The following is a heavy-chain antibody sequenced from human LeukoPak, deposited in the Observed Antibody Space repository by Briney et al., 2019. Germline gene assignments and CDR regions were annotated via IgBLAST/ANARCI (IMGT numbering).Heavy chain of an antibody. CDR2: INPSGGSI. D-gene: IGHD3-10*01. J-gene: IGHJ3*02. CDR1: GHTFTGYC. Sequence: ASVKVSCKASGHTFTGYCMHWVRQAPGQGLEWMGIINPSGGSIRYAQKFQGRVTMTRDTSTSTVYMELSSLRSEDTAVYYCARDPRRITMVRGVMGGAFDIWGQGTMVTVSS. V-gene: IGHV1-46*01. CDR3: ARDPRRITMVRGVMGGAFDI.